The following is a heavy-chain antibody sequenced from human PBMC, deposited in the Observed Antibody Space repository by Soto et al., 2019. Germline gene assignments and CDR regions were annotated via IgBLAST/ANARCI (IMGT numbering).Heavy chain of an antibody. V-gene: IGHV1-2*02. J-gene: IGHJ6*02. CDR1: GYTFTGYY. Sequence: ASVKVSCKASGYTFTGYYMHWVRQAPGQGLEWMGWINPNSGGTNYAQKLQGRVTMTRDTSISTAYMELSRLRSDDTAVYYCATPTVASYYDFWSGSHMGNDYYYGMDVWGQGTTVTV. D-gene: IGHD3-3*01. CDR2: INPNSGGT. CDR3: ATPTVASYYDFWSGSHMGNDYYYGMDV.